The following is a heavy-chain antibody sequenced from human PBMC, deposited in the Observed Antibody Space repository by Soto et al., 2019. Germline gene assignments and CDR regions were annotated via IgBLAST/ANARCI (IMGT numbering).Heavy chain of an antibody. D-gene: IGHD2-15*01. CDR3: ARRYGGNLDY. CDR2: INHSGGT. J-gene: IGHJ4*02. CDR1: GGSFSGYY. V-gene: IGHV4-34*01. Sequence: PSETLSLTCAVYGGSFSGYYWSWIRQPPGKGLEWIGEINHSGGTNYNPSLKSRVTISVDTSKNQFSLKLSSVTAADTAVYYCARRYGGNLDYWGQGTLVTVSS.